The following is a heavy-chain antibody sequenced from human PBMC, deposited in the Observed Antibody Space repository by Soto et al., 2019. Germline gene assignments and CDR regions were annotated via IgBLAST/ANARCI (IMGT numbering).Heavy chain of an antibody. D-gene: IGHD3-16*01. CDR2: INPSGGST. Sequence: ASVKVSCKASGYTFTSYYMHWVRQAPGQGLEWMGIINPSGGSTSYAQKFQERVTITRDMSTSTAYMELSSLRSEDTAVYYCAAQKGADPGYWGQGTLVTVSS. V-gene: IGHV1-46*01. CDR3: AAQKGADPGY. CDR1: GYTFTSYY. J-gene: IGHJ4*02.